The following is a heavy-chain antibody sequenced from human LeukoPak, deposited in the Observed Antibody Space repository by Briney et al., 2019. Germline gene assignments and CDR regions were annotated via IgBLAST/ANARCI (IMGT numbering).Heavy chain of an antibody. CDR1: GYTLTELS. CDR3: ATAELWGGYELPNL. V-gene: IGHV1-24*01. Sequence: ASVKVSCKVSGYTLTELSMHWVRQAPGKGLEWMGGFDPEDGETIYAQNLQGRVTMTEDTSTDTAYMELRSLRSEDTAVYYCATAELWGGYELPNLWGQGTLVTVSS. D-gene: IGHD5-12*01. J-gene: IGHJ5*02. CDR2: FDPEDGET.